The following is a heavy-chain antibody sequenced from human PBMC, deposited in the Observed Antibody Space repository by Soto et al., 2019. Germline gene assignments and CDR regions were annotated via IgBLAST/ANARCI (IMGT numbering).Heavy chain of an antibody. CDR3: VKNRGSGRPYYYAMDV. D-gene: IGHD3-10*01. J-gene: IGHJ6*02. CDR2: ISGSGDST. V-gene: IGHV3-23*01. CDR1: GFTFSSYG. Sequence: PGGSLRLSCTTSGFTFSSYGMSWVRRPPGKGLEWVSVISGSGDSTYYAASVKGRFTISRDNFRNTLYLQMNTLRAEDTAVYHCVKNRGSGRPYYYAMDVWGHGTTVTVSS.